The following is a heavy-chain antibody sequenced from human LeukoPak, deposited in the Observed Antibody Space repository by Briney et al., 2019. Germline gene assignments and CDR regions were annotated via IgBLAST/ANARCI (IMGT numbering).Heavy chain of an antibody. J-gene: IGHJ3*02. V-gene: IGHV3-73*01. CDR1: GFTFSGSA. Sequence: GGSLKHSCAASGFTFSGSAMHWVRQASGKGLEWVGRIRSKANSYATAYAASVKGRFTISRDDSKNTAYLQMNSLKTEDTAVYYCYLPAATTILRMSDAFDIWGQGTMVTVSS. CDR3: YLPAATTILRMSDAFDI. CDR2: IRSKANSYAT. D-gene: IGHD2-2*01.